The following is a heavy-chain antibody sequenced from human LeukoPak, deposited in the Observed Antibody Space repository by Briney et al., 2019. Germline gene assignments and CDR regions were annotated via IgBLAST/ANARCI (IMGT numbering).Heavy chain of an antibody. V-gene: IGHV3-30-3*01. Sequence: GGSLRLSCAASGFTFSTYPMHWVRQAPGKGLEWVAVVSYDGSNKYYADSVKGRFTISRDNSKNTLYLQVNSLRAEDTAVYYCVYVAYNWNPGSAWGQGTLVTVSS. CDR2: VSYDGSNK. J-gene: IGHJ5*02. CDR1: GFTFSTYP. D-gene: IGHD1-20*01. CDR3: VYVAYNWNPGSA.